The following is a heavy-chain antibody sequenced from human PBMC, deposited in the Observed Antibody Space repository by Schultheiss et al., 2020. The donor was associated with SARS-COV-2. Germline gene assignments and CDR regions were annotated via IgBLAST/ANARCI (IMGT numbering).Heavy chain of an antibody. V-gene: IGHV3-64*04. D-gene: IGHD6-19*01. J-gene: IGHJ4*02. Sequence: GGSLRLSCAASVFTFSSYAMSWVRQAPGKGLEYVSAISNNGGSTYYADSVKGRFTISRDNAKNSLYLQMNSLRAEDTAVYYCARVGSVALTDYWGQGTLVTVSS. CDR1: VFTFSSYA. CDR2: ISNNGGST. CDR3: ARVGSVALTDY.